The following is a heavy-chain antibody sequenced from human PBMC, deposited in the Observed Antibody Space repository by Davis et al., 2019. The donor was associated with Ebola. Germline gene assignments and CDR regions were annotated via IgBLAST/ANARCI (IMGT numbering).Heavy chain of an antibody. CDR1: GFTFSSYG. CDR2: ISYDGSNK. D-gene: IGHD7-27*01. CDR3: AKWGMRTGDRFDY. Sequence: GESLKISCAASGFTFSSYGMHWVRQAPGKGLEWVAVISYDGSNKYYADSVKGRFTISRDNSKNTLYLQMNSLRAEDTAVYYCAKWGMRTGDRFDYWGQGTLVTVSS. J-gene: IGHJ4*02. V-gene: IGHV3-30*18.